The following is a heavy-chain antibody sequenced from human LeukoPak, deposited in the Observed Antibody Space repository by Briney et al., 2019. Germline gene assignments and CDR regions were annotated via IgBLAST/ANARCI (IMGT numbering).Heavy chain of an antibody. CDR2: IYEGETT. V-gene: IGHV4-38-2*02. CDR1: GYSINSGHY. Sequence: SETLSLTCTVSGYSINSGHYWGWTRQPPGKGLEWIGSIYEGETTYYNPSLKTRLTISVDTSKNQFSLKLSSVTAADTAVYYCASNWSDFDYWGQGILVTVSS. J-gene: IGHJ4*02. D-gene: IGHD1-1*01. CDR3: ASNWSDFDY.